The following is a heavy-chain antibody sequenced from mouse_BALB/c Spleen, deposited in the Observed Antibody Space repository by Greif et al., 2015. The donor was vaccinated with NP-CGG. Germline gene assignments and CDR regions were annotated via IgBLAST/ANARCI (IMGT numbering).Heavy chain of an antibody. CDR3: ARGDGGFAY. V-gene: IGHV1S127*01. CDR1: GYTLPSYG. J-gene: IGHJ3*01. Sequence: QVQLQQSRPELVRPGASGRRSCKPSGYTLPSYGMHGVKQSPGQGLGWIGRIDXSNSETRLNQKFKDKATLNVDKSSNTAYMQLSSLTSEDSAVYYCARGDGGFAYWGQGTLVTVSA. D-gene: IGHD3-3*01. CDR2: IDXSNSET.